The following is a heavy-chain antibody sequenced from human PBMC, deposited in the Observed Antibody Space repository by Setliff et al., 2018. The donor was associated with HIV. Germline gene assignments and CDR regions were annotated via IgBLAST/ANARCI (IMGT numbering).Heavy chain of an antibody. Sequence: ASVKVSCKTSGYTFTSFDINWVRQATGQGLEWMGWMNPDSGNTGYAQKFQGRVTMTADTSTDTAYMELSSLTTEDTAVYYCASEMRYSSLFGGITDAFYWGRGALVTVSS. J-gene: IGHJ4*02. V-gene: IGHV1-8*02. D-gene: IGHD3-3*01. CDR2: MNPDSGNT. CDR1: GYTFTSFD. CDR3: ASEMRYSSLFGGITDAFY.